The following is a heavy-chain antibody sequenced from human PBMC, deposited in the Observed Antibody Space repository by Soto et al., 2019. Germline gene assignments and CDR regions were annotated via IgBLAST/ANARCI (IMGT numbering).Heavy chain of an antibody. CDR2: IKSKTEGGTT. V-gene: IGHV3-15*01. Sequence: GGSLRLSCEASGFSFSNAWMSWVRQAPGKGLEWVGRIKSKTEGGTTDYAAPVKGRFTISRDDSKNTLYLEMNSLKTEDTAVYYCVTDETYYDFWSGYFDYWGQGTRVTVSS. J-gene: IGHJ4*02. CDR3: VTDETYYDFWSGYFDY. CDR1: GFSFSNAW. D-gene: IGHD3-3*01.